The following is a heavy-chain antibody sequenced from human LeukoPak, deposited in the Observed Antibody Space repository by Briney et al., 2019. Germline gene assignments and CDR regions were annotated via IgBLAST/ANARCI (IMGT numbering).Heavy chain of an antibody. J-gene: IGHJ3*02. CDR2: IYSGGST. Sequence: GGSLRLSCAASGFTASSNYMSWVRQAPGKGLEWVSVIYSGGSTYYADSVKGRFTISRDNSKNTLYLQMNSLRAEDTAVYYCARDKWLADAFDIWGQGTMVTVSS. D-gene: IGHD6-19*01. CDR3: ARDKWLADAFDI. CDR1: GFTASSNY. V-gene: IGHV3-66*01.